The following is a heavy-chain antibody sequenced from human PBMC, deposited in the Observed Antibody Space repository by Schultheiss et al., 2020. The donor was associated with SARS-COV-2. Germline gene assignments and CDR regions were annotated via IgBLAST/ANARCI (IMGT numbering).Heavy chain of an antibody. V-gene: IGHV4-30-2*01. CDR3: ARGRVYDW. Sequence: SQTLSLTCAVSGGSISSGGYSWSWIRQPPGKGLEWIGYIYHSGSTYYNPSLKSRVTISVDRSKNQFSLKLSSVTAADTAVYYCARGRVYDWWGQGTLVTVSS. CDR2: IYHSGST. CDR1: GGSISSGGYS. J-gene: IGHJ4*02.